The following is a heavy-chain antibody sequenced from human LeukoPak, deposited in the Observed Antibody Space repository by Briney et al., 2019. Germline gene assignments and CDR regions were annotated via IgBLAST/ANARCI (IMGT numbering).Heavy chain of an antibody. Sequence: GGSLRLSCAASGFTFSSYGMNWARQAPGKGLEWVSYISSSGSTIQYADSVEGRFTISRDNAKNSLYLQMNSLRAEDTAVYYRARVTAVAAPWVYWGQGTQVTVSS. J-gene: IGHJ4*02. D-gene: IGHD6-19*01. CDR1: GFTFSSYG. V-gene: IGHV3-48*04. CDR2: ISSSGSTI. CDR3: ARVTAVAAPWVY.